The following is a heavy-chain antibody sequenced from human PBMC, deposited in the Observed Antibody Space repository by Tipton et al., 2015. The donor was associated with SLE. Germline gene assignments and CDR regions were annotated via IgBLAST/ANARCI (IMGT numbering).Heavy chain of an antibody. CDR1: GFTFSSYA. CDR2: ISYDGSNK. J-gene: IGHJ3*02. CDR3: AREEVFLDAFDI. Sequence: SLRLSCAASGFTFSSYAMHWVRRAPGKGLEWVAVISYDGSNKYYADSVKGRFTISRDNSKNTLYLQMNSLRAEDTAVYYCAREEVFLDAFDIWGQGTMVTVSS. V-gene: IGHV3-30*04. D-gene: IGHD1-14*01.